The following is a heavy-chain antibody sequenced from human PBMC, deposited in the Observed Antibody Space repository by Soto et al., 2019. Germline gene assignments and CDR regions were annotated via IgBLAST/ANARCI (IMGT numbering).Heavy chain of an antibody. D-gene: IGHD3-10*01. Sequence: QVQLVQSGAEVKKPGSSVKVSCKASGGTFSSYTISWVRQAPGQGLEWMGRIIPILGIANYAQKFQGRVTSPADKSTSTGDMGLSSLRSEGTAVYYCAPLWFGELPLGWFDPWGQGTLVTVSS. CDR2: IIPILGIA. V-gene: IGHV1-69*02. CDR3: APLWFGELPLGWFDP. J-gene: IGHJ5*02. CDR1: GGTFSSYT.